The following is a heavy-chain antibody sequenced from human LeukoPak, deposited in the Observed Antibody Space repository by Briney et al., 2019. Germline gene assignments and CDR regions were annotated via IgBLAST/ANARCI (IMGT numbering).Heavy chain of an antibody. CDR3: ARDYCSSTSCYLYYYYGMDV. D-gene: IGHD2-2*01. Sequence: HPGRSLRISCAASGFTFSSSEMNCVSQAPGKGLEWVSYISSSGSTIYYADSVKGRFTISRDNAKNSLYLQMNSLRAEDTAVYYCARDYCSSTSCYLYYYYGMDVWGQGTTVTVSS. J-gene: IGHJ6*02. CDR2: ISSSGSTI. CDR1: GFTFSSSE. V-gene: IGHV3-48*03.